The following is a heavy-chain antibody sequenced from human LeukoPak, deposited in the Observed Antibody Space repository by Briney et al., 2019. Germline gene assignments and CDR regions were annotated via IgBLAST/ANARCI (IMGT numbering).Heavy chain of an antibody. CDR3: AKGLYSSSWYFFDY. CDR1: GFTFSSYA. CDR2: ISGSGGST. J-gene: IGHJ4*02. Sequence: GGSLRLSCAASGFTFSSYAMSWVRQAPGEGLEWVSGISGSGGSTYYADSVKGRFTISRDNSKNTLYLQMNSLRAEDTAVYYCAKGLYSSSWYFFDYWGQGTLVTVSS. V-gene: IGHV3-23*01. D-gene: IGHD6-13*01.